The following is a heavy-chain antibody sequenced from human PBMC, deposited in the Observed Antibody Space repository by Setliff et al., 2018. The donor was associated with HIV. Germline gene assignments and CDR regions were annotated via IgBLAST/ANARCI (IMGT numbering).Heavy chain of an antibody. J-gene: IGHJ4*02. CDR2: LFYSGTT. V-gene: IGHV4-31*03. CDR1: GDSVSSGGFY. D-gene: IGHD2-15*01. CDR3: ARIRIIGASRVDFDY. Sequence: SETLSLTCSVSGDSVSSGGFYWSWIRQRPDKGLEWIGHLFYSGTTYYSPSLKSRVIISRDTSENQFSLQLSSVTAADTAVYYCARIRIIGASRVDFDYWGQGTLVTVSS.